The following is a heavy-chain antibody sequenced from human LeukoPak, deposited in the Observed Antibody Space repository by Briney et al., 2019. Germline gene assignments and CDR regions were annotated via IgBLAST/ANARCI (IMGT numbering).Heavy chain of an antibody. Sequence: GGSLRLSCAASGFTFSSYSMNWVRQAPGKGLEWVSSISSSSSYIYYADSVKSRFTISRDNAKNSLYLQMNSLRAEDTAVYYCARVFCSSTSCRGPIDYWGQGTLVTVSS. V-gene: IGHV3-21*01. D-gene: IGHD2-2*01. J-gene: IGHJ4*02. CDR2: ISSSSSYI. CDR1: GFTFSSYS. CDR3: ARVFCSSTSCRGPIDY.